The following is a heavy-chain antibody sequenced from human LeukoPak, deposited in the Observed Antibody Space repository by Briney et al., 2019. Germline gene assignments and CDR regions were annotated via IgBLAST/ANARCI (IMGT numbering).Heavy chain of an antibody. Sequence: GGSLRLSCAASGFTFSTSAMTWVRQAPGKGLEWVSAISGVNDGTYYADSVKGRFTISRDNSKNTLYLQMNSLRAEDTAVYYCARDNGYCSSTSCYYWFDPWGQGTLVTVSS. CDR3: ARDNGYCSSTSCYYWFDP. J-gene: IGHJ5*02. D-gene: IGHD2-2*03. V-gene: IGHV3-23*01. CDR2: ISGVNDGT. CDR1: GFTFSTSA.